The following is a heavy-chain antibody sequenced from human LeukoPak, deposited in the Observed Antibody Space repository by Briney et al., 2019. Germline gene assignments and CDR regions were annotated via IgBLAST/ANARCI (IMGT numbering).Heavy chain of an antibody. D-gene: IGHD5-12*01. J-gene: IGHJ4*02. Sequence: PGGSLRLSCAASGFTFSSYSMNWVRQAPGKGLEWVSYISSSSSTIFYADSVKGRFTISRDNAKNSLYLQMNSLRDADTAMYYCARDWGYNFDYWGQGTLVIVSS. CDR2: ISSSSSTI. CDR1: GFTFSSYS. V-gene: IGHV3-48*02. CDR3: ARDWGYNFDY.